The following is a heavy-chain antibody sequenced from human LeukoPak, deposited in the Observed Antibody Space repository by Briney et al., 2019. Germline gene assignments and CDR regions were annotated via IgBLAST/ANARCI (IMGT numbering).Heavy chain of an antibody. CDR2: IIPIFGTV. Sequence: SVKVSCKASGGTFSSYAISWVRQAPGQGLEWMGGIIPIFGTVNYAQKFQGRVTITADESTSTAYMELWSLRSEDTAVYYCARHSSSGWPLDAFDIWGQGTMVTVSS. CDR3: ARHSSSGWPLDAFDI. V-gene: IGHV1-69*13. J-gene: IGHJ3*02. CDR1: GGTFSSYA. D-gene: IGHD6-19*01.